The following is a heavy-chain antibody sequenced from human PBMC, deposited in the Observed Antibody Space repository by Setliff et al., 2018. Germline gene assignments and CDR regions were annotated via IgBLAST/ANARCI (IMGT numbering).Heavy chain of an antibody. D-gene: IGHD2-21*02. Sequence: GESLKISCAASGFTFSGAEIHWVRQASGKGLEWVGRIRSKADKYATDYGASAKGRFIISRDDSKKTAYLQMSSLRAEDTAMYYCTLANCDANCAGLNWFDPWGQGTLVTVSS. J-gene: IGHJ5*02. CDR1: GFTFSGAE. CDR2: IRSKADKYAT. V-gene: IGHV3-73*01. CDR3: TLANCDANCAGLNWFDP.